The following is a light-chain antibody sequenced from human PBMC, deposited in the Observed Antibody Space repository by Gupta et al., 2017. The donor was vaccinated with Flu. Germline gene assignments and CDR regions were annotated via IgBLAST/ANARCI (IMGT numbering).Light chain of an antibody. CDR1: QAISNL. J-gene: IGKJ2*01. Sequence: DIQMTQSPSSLSASVGDRVTITCQASQAISNLLNWYQQRPGRVPRLLIYDAFNLQTGVTSRFSGSRSGTEFTLTITSLQPEDIATYYCQQYDEVPYNFGQGTKVEI. V-gene: IGKV1-33*01. CDR2: DAF. CDR3: QQYDEVPYN.